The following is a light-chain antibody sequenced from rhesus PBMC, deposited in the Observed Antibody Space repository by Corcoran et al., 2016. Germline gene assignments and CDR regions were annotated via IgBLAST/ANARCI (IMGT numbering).Light chain of an antibody. CDR3: SSYSNTITFI. Sequence: QAAPTQSPSVSGSPGQSVTISCTGTSSYIGGYNRVSWYQQHPGKAPTLMIYEVTKRPSGVSDRFSGSKSGNTASLTSSGLQPEDEADYYCSSYSNTITFIFDTGTRLTVL. V-gene: IGLV2-13*03. CDR2: EVT. CDR1: SSYIGGYNR. J-gene: IGLJ1*01.